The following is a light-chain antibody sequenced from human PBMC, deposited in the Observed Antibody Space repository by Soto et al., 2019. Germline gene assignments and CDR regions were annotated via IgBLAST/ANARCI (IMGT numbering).Light chain of an antibody. CDR2: GAS. CDR1: QSVSYSF. J-gene: IGKJ2*01. Sequence: EIVLTQSPGTLSLSPGEGATLSCRASQSVSYSFLAWYQQKPGQAPRLLIYGASSRATGLPDRFSGSGSGTDFTLTISRLEPEDFAVYYCQQYGSSPRTFGQGTKLEIK. V-gene: IGKV3-20*01. CDR3: QQYGSSPRT.